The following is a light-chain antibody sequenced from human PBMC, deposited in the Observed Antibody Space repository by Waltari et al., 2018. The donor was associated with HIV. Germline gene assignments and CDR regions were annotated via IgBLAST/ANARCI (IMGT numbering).Light chain of an antibody. J-gene: IGLJ2*01. CDR1: AGVVTRGHC. CDR3: LLSFYGDLL. Sequence: QPVVTQEPSLTVSPGGTVTLTCASSAGVVTRGHCPHWFQQRPGQAPKPVIFDSTNRYSWTPGRFSGSVLEDKASLTLTGAQIEDEADYYCLLSFYGDLLFGGGTKLTVL. V-gene: IGLV7-46*01. CDR2: DST.